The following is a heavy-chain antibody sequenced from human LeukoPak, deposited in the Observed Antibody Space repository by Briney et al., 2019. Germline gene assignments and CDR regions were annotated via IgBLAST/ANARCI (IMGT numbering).Heavy chain of an antibody. CDR3: AREGSGWPYYYYDMDV. J-gene: IGHJ6*02. D-gene: IGHD6-19*01. Sequence: GGSLRLSCAASGSTFSTYAIHWVRQAPGKGLEWVAVISYDGSNKYYADSVRGRFTISRDNSKNTLYLQMNSLRAEDTAVYYCAREGSGWPYYYYDMDVWGQGTTVTVSS. CDR2: ISYDGSNK. V-gene: IGHV3-30-3*01. CDR1: GSTFSTYA.